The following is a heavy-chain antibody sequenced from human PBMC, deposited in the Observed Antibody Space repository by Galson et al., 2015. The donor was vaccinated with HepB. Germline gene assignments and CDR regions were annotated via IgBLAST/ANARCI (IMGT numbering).Heavy chain of an antibody. CDR2: ISSSSSYI. V-gene: IGHV3-21*01. D-gene: IGHD3-3*02. CDR3: ARPHHLAPSAFGI. J-gene: IGHJ3*02. CDR1: GFTFSSYS. Sequence: SLRLSCAASGFTFSSYSMNWVRQAPGKGLEWVPSISSSSSYIYYADSVKGRFTISRDNAKNSLYLQMNSLRAEDTAVYYCARPHHLAPSAFGIWGQGTMVTVSS.